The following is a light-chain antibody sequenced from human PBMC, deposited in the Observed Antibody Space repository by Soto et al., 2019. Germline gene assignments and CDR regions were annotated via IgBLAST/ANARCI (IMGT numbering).Light chain of an antibody. V-gene: IGKV3-20*01. CDR3: HQFGYSPRT. CDR2: ATS. CDR1: QSVSSSY. Sequence: EVVMTQSPATLSFSPGERATLTCRASQSVSSSYLAWFQQRPGQAPRLLIFATSRRATDIPDRFSGSGSGTDFTLAIRRLEPEDFAVYYCHQFGYSPRTFGQGTKVDIK. J-gene: IGKJ1*01.